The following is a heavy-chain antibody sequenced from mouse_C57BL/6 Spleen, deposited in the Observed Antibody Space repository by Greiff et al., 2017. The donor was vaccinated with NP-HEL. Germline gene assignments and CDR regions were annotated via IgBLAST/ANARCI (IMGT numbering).Heavy chain of an antibody. D-gene: IGHD2-1*01. CDR3: ARHEEYYGNPYYAMDY. CDR2: FYPGSGSI. Sequence: VKLMESGAELVKPGASVKLSCKASGYTFTEYTIHWVKQRSGQGLEWIGWFYPGSGSIKYNEKFKDKATLTADKSSSTVYMELSRLTSEDSAVYFCARHEEYYGNPYYAMDYWGQGTSVTVSS. V-gene: IGHV1-62-2*01. J-gene: IGHJ4*01. CDR1: GYTFTEYT.